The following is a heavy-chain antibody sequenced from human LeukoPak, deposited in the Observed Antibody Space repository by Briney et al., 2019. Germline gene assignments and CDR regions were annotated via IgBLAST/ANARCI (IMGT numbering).Heavy chain of an antibody. D-gene: IGHD4-11*01. CDR2: IKQDESEK. V-gene: IGHV3-7*01. J-gene: IGHJ6*03. CDR1: GFTFSDYW. Sequence: GGSLRLSCAASGFTFSDYWMSWVRQAPGKGLEWVANIKQDESEKYYVDSVKGRFTISRDNAKNTLYLQMNSLRAEDTAVYYCARDGVYSNYLAYYYMDVWGKGTTVTVSS. CDR3: ARDGVYSNYLAYYYMDV.